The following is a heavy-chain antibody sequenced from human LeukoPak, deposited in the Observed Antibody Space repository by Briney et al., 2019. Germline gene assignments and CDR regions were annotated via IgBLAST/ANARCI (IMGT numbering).Heavy chain of an antibody. CDR1: GGSISSGGYY. CDR3: ARAGYCSGGSCYSVSVWFDP. V-gene: IGHV4-31*03. CDR2: IYYSGST. D-gene: IGHD2-15*01. Sequence: SETLSLTCTVSGGSISSGGYYWSWIRQHPGKGLEWIGYIYYSGSTYYNPSLKSRVTISVDTSKNQFSLKLSSVTAADTAVYYCARAGYCSGGSCYSVSVWFDPWGQGTLVTVSS. J-gene: IGHJ5*02.